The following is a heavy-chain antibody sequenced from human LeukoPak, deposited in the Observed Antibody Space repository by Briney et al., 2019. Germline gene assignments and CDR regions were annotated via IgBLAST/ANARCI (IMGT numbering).Heavy chain of an antibody. J-gene: IGHJ4*02. D-gene: IGHD1-26*01. CDR2: IYPGDSDT. CDR1: GYSFTSYW. CDR3: ARSPVWRGSPVGLDY. Sequence: LGESLKISCKGSGYSFTSYWIGWVRQMPGKGLEWMGIIYPGDSDTRYSPSFQGQVTISADKSISTAYLQWSSLKASDTAMYYCARSPVWRGSPVGLDYWGQGTLVTVSS. V-gene: IGHV5-51*01.